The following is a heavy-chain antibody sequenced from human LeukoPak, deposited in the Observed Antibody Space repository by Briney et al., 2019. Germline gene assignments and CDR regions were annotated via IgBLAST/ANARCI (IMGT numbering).Heavy chain of an antibody. CDR2: ISGSGFLT. D-gene: IGHD4-11*01. CDR3: ARRDYNNYSYDY. J-gene: IGHJ4*02. CDR1: GLTFSNYA. V-gene: IGHV3-23*01. Sequence: GGSLRLSCAASGLTFSNYALSWVRQAPGKGLEWVSTISGSGFLTYYADSVKGRFSISRDNSNNTLFLQMNSLRAEDTAVYYCARRDYNNYSYDYWGQGTLVTVSS.